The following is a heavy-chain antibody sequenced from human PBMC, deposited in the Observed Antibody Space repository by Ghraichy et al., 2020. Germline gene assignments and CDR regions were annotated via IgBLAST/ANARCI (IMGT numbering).Heavy chain of an antibody. D-gene: IGHD3-22*01. Sequence: GGSLRLSWAASGFILSNYWMSWVRQPPGKGLEWVATIKQDGSETYYVGSVKGRFTVSRDNAKNSLYLQMSSLSAEDTAVYYCARDYYYYSSGFFGRFDSWGQGALVTVSS. CDR1: GFILSNYW. CDR3: ARDYYYYSSGFFGRFDS. J-gene: IGHJ4*02. V-gene: IGHV3-7*03. CDR2: IKQDGSET.